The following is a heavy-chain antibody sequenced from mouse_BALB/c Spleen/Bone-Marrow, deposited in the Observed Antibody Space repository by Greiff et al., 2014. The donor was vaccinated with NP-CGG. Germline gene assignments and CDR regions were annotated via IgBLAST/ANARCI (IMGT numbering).Heavy chain of an antibody. CDR3: ARHQRYYAMDY. CDR2: ISSGGSNT. J-gene: IGHJ4*01. CDR1: GFTFSSYG. Sequence: LQLKESGGDLVKPGGSLKLSCAASGFTFSSYGMSWGRQTPDKRLEWVATISSGGSNTYYPDSVKGRFTISRDNAKNTLYLQMSSLKSEDTAMYYCARHQRYYAMDYWGQGTSVTVSS. V-gene: IGHV5-6*01.